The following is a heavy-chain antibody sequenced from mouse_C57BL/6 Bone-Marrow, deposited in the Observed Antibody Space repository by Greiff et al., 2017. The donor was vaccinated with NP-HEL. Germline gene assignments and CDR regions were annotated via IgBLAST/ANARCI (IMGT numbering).Heavy chain of an antibody. CDR1: GYTFTSYW. V-gene: IGHV1-59*01. Sequence: VQLQQPGAELVRPGTSVKLSCKASGYTFTSYWMHWVKQRPGQGLEWIGVIDPSDSYTNYNQKFKGKATLTVDTSSSTAYMQLSSLTSEDSAVYYCARSHYSWGQGTLVTVSA. CDR3: ARSHYS. CDR2: IDPSDSYT. D-gene: IGHD1-1*01. J-gene: IGHJ3*01.